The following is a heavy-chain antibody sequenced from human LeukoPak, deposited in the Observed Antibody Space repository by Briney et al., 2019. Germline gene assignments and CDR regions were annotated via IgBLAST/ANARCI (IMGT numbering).Heavy chain of an antibody. Sequence: SETLSLTCAVSGGSISSNNWWGWVRQPPGKGLEWIGEIYHSGSPNYNPSLKSRVTISVDKSRNHFSLNLSSVTAADTAVYYCARVNINNWHSCDYWGQRTLVTVSS. D-gene: IGHD1-1*01. CDR2: IYHSGSP. J-gene: IGHJ4*02. V-gene: IGHV4-4*02. CDR1: GGSISSNNW. CDR3: ARVNINNWHSCDY.